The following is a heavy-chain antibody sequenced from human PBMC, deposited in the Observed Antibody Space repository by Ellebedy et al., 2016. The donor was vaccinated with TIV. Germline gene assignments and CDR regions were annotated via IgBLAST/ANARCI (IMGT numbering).Heavy chain of an antibody. CDR1: GFTFSTYS. J-gene: IGHJ4*02. Sequence: GESLKISCVASGFTFSTYSMTWVRQAPGKGLEWVANIQQDASEKYYVDSVKGRFTISRDNAKNSLYLQMNSLRAEDTAVYYCARFWIIVGANILDHWGQGTLVTVSS. V-gene: IGHV3-7*01. CDR2: IQQDASEK. CDR3: ARFWIIVGANILDH. D-gene: IGHD1-26*01.